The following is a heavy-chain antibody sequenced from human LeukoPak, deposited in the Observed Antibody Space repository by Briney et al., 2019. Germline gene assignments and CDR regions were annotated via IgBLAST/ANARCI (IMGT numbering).Heavy chain of an antibody. Sequence: PSETLSLTCAVSGGSISNGGYSWSWIRQPPGKGLEWIGYIYDSGSAYYNPSLKSRVTISVDTSKNQFSLKLSSVTAADTAVYYCARGIGDGYNHPFDYWGQGTLVTVSS. J-gene: IGHJ4*02. CDR2: IYDSGSA. CDR1: GGSISNGGYS. V-gene: IGHV4-30-2*01. D-gene: IGHD5-24*01. CDR3: ARGIGDGYNHPFDY.